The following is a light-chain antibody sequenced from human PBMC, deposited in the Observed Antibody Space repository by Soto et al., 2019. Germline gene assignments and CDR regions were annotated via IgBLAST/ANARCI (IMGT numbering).Light chain of an antibody. V-gene: IGKV1-12*01. CDR2: TAS. Sequence: DIRMTQSPSSVSASVGDRVTITCRASQGISSWLGWYQQKPGKAPNLLIHTASSLQSGVPSRFSGSGSGTDFTLPISSLQPEDFATYYCQQANSFPLTFGGGTKVEIK. CDR3: QQANSFPLT. J-gene: IGKJ4*01. CDR1: QGISSW.